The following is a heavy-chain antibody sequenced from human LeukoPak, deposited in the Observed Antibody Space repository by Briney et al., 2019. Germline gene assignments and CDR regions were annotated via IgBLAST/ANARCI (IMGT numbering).Heavy chain of an antibody. V-gene: IGHV1-46*01. Sequence: ASVKVSCKASGYTFTSYYMHWVRQAPGQGLEWMGIINPSGGSTSYAQKFQGRVTMTRDTSISTAYMELSRLRSDDTAVYYCASQRTWRGDFDYWGQGTLVTVSS. CDR3: ASQRTWRGDFDY. D-gene: IGHD3-10*01. J-gene: IGHJ4*02. CDR2: INPSGGST. CDR1: GYTFTSYY.